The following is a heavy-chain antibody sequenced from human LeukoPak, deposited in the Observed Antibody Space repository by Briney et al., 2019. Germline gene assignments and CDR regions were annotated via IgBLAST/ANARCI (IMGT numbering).Heavy chain of an antibody. J-gene: IGHJ4*02. V-gene: IGHV1-18*01. Sequence: ASVKVSCKASGYTFTSYGITWVRQAPGQGLEWMGWISVYNGDTNYEQKVQGRATLTIETSTSTAYMEVRSLRSDDTAVYYCASNTGSDSSGYAYWGQGTRVTVSS. CDR3: ASNTGSDSSGYAY. CDR1: GYTFTSYG. CDR2: ISVYNGDT. D-gene: IGHD3-22*01.